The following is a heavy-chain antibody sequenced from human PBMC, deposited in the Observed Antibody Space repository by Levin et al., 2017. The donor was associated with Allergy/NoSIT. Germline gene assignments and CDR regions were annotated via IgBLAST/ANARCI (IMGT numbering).Heavy chain of an antibody. D-gene: IGHD3-22*01. CDR2: INPNSGGT. V-gene: IGHV1-2*02. J-gene: IGHJ4*02. CDR3: ARDYDDSSGYGY. CDR1: GYTFTGYY. Sequence: ASVKVSCKASGYTFTGYYMHWVRQAPGQGLEWMGWINPNSGGTNYAQKFQGRVTMTRDTSISTAYMELSRLRSDDTAVYYCARDYDDSSGYGYWGQGTLVTVSS.